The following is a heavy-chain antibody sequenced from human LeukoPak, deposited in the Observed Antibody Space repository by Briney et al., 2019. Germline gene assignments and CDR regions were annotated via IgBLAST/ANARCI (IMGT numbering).Heavy chain of an antibody. Sequence: SVKVSCKASGGTFSSYAISWVRQAPGQGLEWMGGIIPIFGTANYAQKFQGRVTITADESTSTAYMELSGLRSEDTAVYYCARDYLVVATITETYYYYYGMDVWGKGTTVTVSS. V-gene: IGHV1-69*01. J-gene: IGHJ6*04. CDR2: IIPIFGTA. D-gene: IGHD5-12*01. CDR1: GGTFSSYA. CDR3: ARDYLVVATITETYYYYYGMDV.